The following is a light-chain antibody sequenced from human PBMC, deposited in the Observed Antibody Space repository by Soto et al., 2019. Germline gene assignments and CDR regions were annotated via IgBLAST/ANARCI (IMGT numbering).Light chain of an antibody. CDR2: DVS. CDR3: SSYTASSIRV. Sequence: QSALTQPASVSGSPGQSITISCTGTSNDVGSFNYVSWYQQHPGKAPKLMIYDVSNRPSGVSNCFSGSKSGNTASLTISGLQAEDEADYYCSSYTASSIRVFGTGTKVTVL. CDR1: SNDVGSFNY. V-gene: IGLV2-14*01. J-gene: IGLJ1*01.